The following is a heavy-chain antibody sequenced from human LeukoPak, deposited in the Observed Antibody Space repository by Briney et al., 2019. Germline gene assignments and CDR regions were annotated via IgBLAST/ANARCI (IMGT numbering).Heavy chain of an antibody. D-gene: IGHD2-2*01. CDR2: INQDGNEK. J-gene: IGHJ1*01. Sequence: GGSLRLSCAASGFTFSNYWMSWVRQAPGKGLEWVGNINQDGNEKYYVDSVKGRFTISRDNAKNSLYLQMNSLRAEDTAVYYCARHRQYQLLSRKRYFQHWGQGTLVTVSS. V-gene: IGHV3-7*01. CDR1: GFTFSNYW. CDR3: ARHRQYQLLSRKRYFQH.